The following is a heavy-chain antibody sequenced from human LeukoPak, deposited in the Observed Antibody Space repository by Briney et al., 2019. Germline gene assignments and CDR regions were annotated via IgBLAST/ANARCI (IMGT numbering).Heavy chain of an antibody. CDR2: IYTSGST. CDR3: ARAPKYDSSGYYEFDY. CDR1: GGSISSYY. Sequence: SSETLSLTCAVSGGSISSYYRSWIRQPAGKGLEWIGRIYTSGSTNYNPSLKSRVTMSVDTSKNQFSLKLSSVTAADTAVYYCARAPKYDSSGYYEFDYWGQGTLVTVSS. D-gene: IGHD3-22*01. V-gene: IGHV4-4*07. J-gene: IGHJ4*02.